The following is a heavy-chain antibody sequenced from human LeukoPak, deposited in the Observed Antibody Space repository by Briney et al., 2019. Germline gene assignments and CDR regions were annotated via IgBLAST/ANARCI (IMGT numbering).Heavy chain of an antibody. CDR3: ARKYCSTTSCLFDN. V-gene: IGHV3-48*03. CDR1: GFTFSSYE. J-gene: IGHJ4*02. Sequence: PGGSLRLSCAASGFTFSSYEMNWVRQAPGKGLQWVSDISSSGTTIYYADSVKGRFTISRDNAKNSLYLQMNSLRAEDMAVYYCARKYCSTTSCLFDNWGQGTLVTVSS. D-gene: IGHD2-2*01. CDR2: ISSSGTTI.